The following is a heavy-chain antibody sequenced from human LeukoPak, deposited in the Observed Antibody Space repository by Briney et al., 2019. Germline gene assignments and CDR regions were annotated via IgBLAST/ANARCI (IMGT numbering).Heavy chain of an antibody. CDR3: TTERITMIVVVITDYFDY. CDR2: IKSKTGGGTT. J-gene: IGHJ4*02. V-gene: IGHV3-15*07. Sequence: KSGGSLRLSCAASGFTFSNAWMNWVRQAPGKGLEWVGRIKSKTGGGTTDYAAPVKGRFTISRDDSKNTLYLQMNSLKTEDTAVYYCTTERITMIVVVITDYFDYWGQGTLVTVSS. D-gene: IGHD3-22*01. CDR1: GFTFSNAW.